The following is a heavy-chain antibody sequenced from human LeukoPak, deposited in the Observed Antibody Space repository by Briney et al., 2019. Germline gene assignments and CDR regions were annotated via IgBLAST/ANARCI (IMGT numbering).Heavy chain of an antibody. CDR1: GFTFSDYW. D-gene: IGHD4-11*01. J-gene: IGHJ5*02. CDR3: TRTTTLIWWFDP. V-gene: IGHV3-74*01. Sequence: PGGSLRLSCEASGFTFSDYWMHWVRQAPGKGLVWVARINFDGSGTSYADSVKGRFTNSRDNAKNTVFLQMNSLRAEDTAVYYCTRTTTLIWWFDPWGQGTLVFVSS. CDR2: INFDGSGT.